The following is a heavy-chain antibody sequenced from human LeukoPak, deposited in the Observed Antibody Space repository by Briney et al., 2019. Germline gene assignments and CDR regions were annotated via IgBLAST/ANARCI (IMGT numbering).Heavy chain of an antibody. CDR2: VSWNSGSI. Sequence: GGSLRLSCAASGFTFDDYAMHWVRQAPGKGLEWVSGVSWNSGSIGYADSVKGRFTISRDNAKNSLYLQMNSLGAEDTAMYYCARGPLTGRWPDMGFDYWGQGTLVTVSS. D-gene: IGHD5-24*01. J-gene: IGHJ4*02. CDR1: GFTFDDYA. V-gene: IGHV3-9*01. CDR3: ARGPLTGRWPDMGFDY.